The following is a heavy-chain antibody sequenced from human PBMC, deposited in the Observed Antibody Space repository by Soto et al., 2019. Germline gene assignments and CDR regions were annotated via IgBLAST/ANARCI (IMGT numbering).Heavy chain of an antibody. J-gene: IGHJ4*02. D-gene: IGHD3-9*01. CDR1: GFTFSSYG. V-gene: IGHV3-30*18. CDR3: AKGPRHAYYDILTGYYHFDY. Sequence: QVQLVESGGGVVQPGRSLRLSCAASGFTFSSYGMHWVRQAPGKGLEWVAVISYDGSNKYYADSVKGRFTISRDNSKNRLYLQMNSLRAEDTAVYYCAKGPRHAYYDILTGYYHFDYWGQGTLVTVSS. CDR2: ISYDGSNK.